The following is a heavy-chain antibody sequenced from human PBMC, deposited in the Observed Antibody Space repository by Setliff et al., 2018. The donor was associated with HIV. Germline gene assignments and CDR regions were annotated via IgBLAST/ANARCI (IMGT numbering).Heavy chain of an antibody. D-gene: IGHD5-18*01. Sequence: SETLSLTCAVYGGSFSGYCWSWIRQPPGKGLEWIGEINHSGRTKYNPSLKSRVTTSVDTSKNQFSLKLSSVTAADTAVFYCARGGYSYGFGRHRAYFQYWGQGTQVTVSS. CDR2: INHSGRT. CDR3: ARGGYSYGFGRHRAYFQY. V-gene: IGHV4-34*01. CDR1: GGSFSGYC. J-gene: IGHJ1*01.